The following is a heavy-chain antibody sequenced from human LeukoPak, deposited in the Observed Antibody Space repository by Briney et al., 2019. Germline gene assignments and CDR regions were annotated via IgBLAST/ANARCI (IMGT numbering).Heavy chain of an antibody. D-gene: IGHD2-2*01. V-gene: IGHV3-21*01. CDR2: ISSSSSYI. CDR3: ASRLGYCSSTSCYHARYFDY. Sequence: GGTLRLSCTASGFTFSSYSMNWVRQAPGKGLEWVSSISSSSSYIYYAGSVKDRFTISRDNAKNSLSLQMNSLRAEDTAVYYCASRLGYCSSTSCYHARYFDYWGQGTLVTVSS. J-gene: IGHJ4*02. CDR1: GFTFSSYS.